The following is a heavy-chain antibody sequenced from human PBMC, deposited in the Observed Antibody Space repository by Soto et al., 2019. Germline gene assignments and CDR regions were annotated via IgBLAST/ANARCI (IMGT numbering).Heavy chain of an antibody. CDR1: GFTFSSYA. CDR2: ISGSGGST. D-gene: IGHD6-19*01. V-gene: IGHV3-23*01. Sequence: EVQLLESGGGLVQPGGSLRLSCAASGFTFSSYAMSWVRQAPGKGLEWVSAISGSGGSTYYADSVKGRFTISGDNSKNTLYLQMNSLRAEDTAVYYCAKDGEYGSGWPAHYYYGMAVWGQGTTVTVSS. CDR3: AKDGEYGSGWPAHYYYGMAV. J-gene: IGHJ6*02.